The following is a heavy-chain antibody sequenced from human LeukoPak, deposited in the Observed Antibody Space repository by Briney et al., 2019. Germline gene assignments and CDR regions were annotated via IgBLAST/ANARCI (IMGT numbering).Heavy chain of an antibody. Sequence: GGSLRLSCAASGFTFNSYTMNWVRQAPGKGLEWVSYITSSGATIYYADSVKGRFTISRDNAKNSLYLQMNSPRAEDTAVYYCARVGTSSKYYYYMDVWGKGTTVTASS. J-gene: IGHJ6*03. CDR3: ARVGTSSKYYYYMDV. D-gene: IGHD1-1*01. CDR1: GFTFNSYT. CDR2: ITSSGATI. V-gene: IGHV3-48*04.